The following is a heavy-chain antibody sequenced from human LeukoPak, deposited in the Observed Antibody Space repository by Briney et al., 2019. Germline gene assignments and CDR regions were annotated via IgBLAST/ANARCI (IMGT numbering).Heavy chain of an antibody. CDR2: IIPIFGTA. J-gene: IGHJ3*02. CDR3: ARDRSPYGLDAFDI. Sequence: SVKVSCKASGGTFSSYAISWVRQAPGRGLEWMGGIIPIFGTANYAQKFQGRVTITADESTSTAYMELSSLRSEDTAVYYCARDRSPYGLDAFDIWGQGTMVTVSS. D-gene: IGHD4-17*01. CDR1: GGTFSSYA. V-gene: IGHV1-69*01.